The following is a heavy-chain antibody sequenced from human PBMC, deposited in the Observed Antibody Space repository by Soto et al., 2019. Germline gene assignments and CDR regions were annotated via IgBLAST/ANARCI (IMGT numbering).Heavy chain of an antibody. CDR1: GGSISSSSYY. CDR2: IFYSGST. J-gene: IGHJ4*02. D-gene: IGHD6-6*01. CDR3: ARHPSGSLAARPDY. Sequence: PSETLSLTCTVSGGSISSSSYYWGWIRQPPGKGLEWIGSIFYSGSTYYNPSLKSRVTISVDTSKNQFSLKLSSVTAADTAVYYCARHPSGSLAARPDYWGQGTLVTVSS. V-gene: IGHV4-39*01.